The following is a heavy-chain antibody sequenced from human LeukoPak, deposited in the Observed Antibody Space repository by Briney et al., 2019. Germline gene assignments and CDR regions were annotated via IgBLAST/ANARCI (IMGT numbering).Heavy chain of an antibody. Sequence: ASVKVSCKASGYTFTSYDINWVRQATGQGLEWMGWMNPNSGNTGYAQKFQGRVTITRNTSISTAYMELSSLRSEDTAVYYCARGTSSWYWAIDYYYYMDVWGKGTTVTVSS. J-gene: IGHJ6*03. D-gene: IGHD6-13*01. V-gene: IGHV1-8*03. CDR1: GYTFTSYD. CDR3: ARGTSSWYWAIDYYYYMDV. CDR2: MNPNSGNT.